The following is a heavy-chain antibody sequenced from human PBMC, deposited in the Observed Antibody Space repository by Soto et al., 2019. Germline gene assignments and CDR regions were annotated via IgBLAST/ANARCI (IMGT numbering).Heavy chain of an antibody. CDR2: IIPILGIA. CDR1: GGTFSSYT. Sequence: QVQLVQSGAEVKKPGSSVKVSCKASGGTFSSYTISWVRQAPGQGLEWMGRIIPILGIANYAQKFQGRVTITADKSTSTAYMELSSLRSEDTAVYYCAREREGDGYRLLDYWGQGTLVTVSS. J-gene: IGHJ4*02. V-gene: IGHV1-69*08. CDR3: AREREGDGYRLLDY. D-gene: IGHD5-12*01.